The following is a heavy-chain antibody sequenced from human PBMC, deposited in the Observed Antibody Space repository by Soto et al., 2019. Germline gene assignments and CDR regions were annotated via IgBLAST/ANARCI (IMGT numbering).Heavy chain of an antibody. V-gene: IGHV1-18*01. J-gene: IGHJ4*02. Sequence: ASVKVSCKASGYTFTSYGISWVRQAPGQGLEWMGWISAYNGNTNYAQKLQGRVTMTTDTSTSTAYMELRSLRSDDTAVYYCARDLRYFDWLLSLYYFDYWGLGTLVTVSS. D-gene: IGHD3-9*01. CDR1: GYTFTSYG. CDR3: ARDLRYFDWLLSLYYFDY. CDR2: ISAYNGNT.